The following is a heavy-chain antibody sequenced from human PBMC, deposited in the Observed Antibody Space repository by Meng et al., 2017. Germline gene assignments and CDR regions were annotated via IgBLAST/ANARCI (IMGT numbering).Heavy chain of an antibody. CDR1: GFTFSSYE. J-gene: IGHJ6*02. V-gene: IGHV3-48*03. Sequence: GESLKISCAASGFTFSSYEMNWVRQAPGKGLEWVSYISGSGSTIYYADSVKGRFTISRDNAKNSLYLQMNSLRAEDTAVYYCARVDILTGYYNYYYYGMDVWGQGTTVTVSS. CDR2: ISGSGSTI. D-gene: IGHD3-9*01. CDR3: ARVDILTGYYNYYYYGMDV.